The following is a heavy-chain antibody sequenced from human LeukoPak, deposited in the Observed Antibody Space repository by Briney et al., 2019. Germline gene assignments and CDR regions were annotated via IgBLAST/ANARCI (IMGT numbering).Heavy chain of an antibody. D-gene: IGHD2-2*01. CDR2: ISYDGSNK. J-gene: IGHJ6*02. CDR1: GFTFSSYA. V-gene: IGHV3-30-3*01. Sequence: GGSLRLPCAASGFTFSSYAMHWVRQASGKGLEGVAVISYDGSNKYYADSVKGRFTISRDNSKNTLYLQMNSLRAEDTAVYYCARGPDIVVVPANLYYYYGMDVWGQGTTVTVSS. CDR3: ARGPDIVVVPANLYYYYGMDV.